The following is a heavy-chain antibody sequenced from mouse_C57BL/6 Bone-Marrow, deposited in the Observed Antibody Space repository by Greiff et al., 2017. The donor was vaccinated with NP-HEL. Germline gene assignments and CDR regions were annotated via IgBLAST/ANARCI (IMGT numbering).Heavy chain of an antibody. J-gene: IGHJ3*01. V-gene: IGHV1-64*01. D-gene: IGHD1-1*01. CDR2: IHPNSGST. CDR1: GYTSTSYW. Sequence: QVQLQQPGAELVKPGASVKLSCKASGYTSTSYWMHWVKQRPGQGLEWIGMIHPNSGSTNYNEKFKSKATLTVDKSSSTAYMQLSSLTSEDSAVYYCAREFITTVENWFAYWGQGTLVTVSA. CDR3: AREFITTVENWFAY.